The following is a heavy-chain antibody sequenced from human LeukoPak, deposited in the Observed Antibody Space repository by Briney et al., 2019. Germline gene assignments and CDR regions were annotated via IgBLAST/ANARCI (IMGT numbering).Heavy chain of an antibody. CDR2: ISYTGNT. CDR3: CGGSGTYYNFDY. Sequence: SRTLPLTCSVSGDSISSRDYYWTWIRQHPGKALEWVGFISYTGNTYYNPSLRSRLNISIDTSKNQFSLRLSSATAADTAVYYCCGGSGTYYNFDYWGQGTLLTVSS. V-gene: IGHV4-31*03. CDR1: GDSISSRDYY. J-gene: IGHJ4*02. D-gene: IGHD3-10*01.